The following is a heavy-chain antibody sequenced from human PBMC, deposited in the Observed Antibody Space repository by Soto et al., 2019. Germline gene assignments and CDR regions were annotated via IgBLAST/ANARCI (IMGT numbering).Heavy chain of an antibody. CDR1: GGSFSGYY. J-gene: IGHJ4*02. Sequence: SETLSLTCAVYGGSFSGYYWSWIRQPPGKGLEWIGEINHSGSTNYNPSLKSRVTISVDTSKNQFSLKLSSVTAADTAVYYCARGGITMVRGDREYYFDYWGQGTLVTVSS. V-gene: IGHV4-34*01. CDR2: INHSGST. CDR3: ARGGITMVRGDREYYFDY. D-gene: IGHD3-10*01.